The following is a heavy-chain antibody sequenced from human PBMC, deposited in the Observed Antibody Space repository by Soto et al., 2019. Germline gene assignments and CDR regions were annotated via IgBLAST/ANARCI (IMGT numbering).Heavy chain of an antibody. Sequence: SVKVSCKASGGTFSSYAISWVRQAPGQGLEWMGGIIPIFGTANYAQKFQGRVTITADESTSTAYMELSSLRSEDTAVYYCATGLGVDTAMGGYYYYGMYVWGQGTTVTVSS. V-gene: IGHV1-69*13. D-gene: IGHD5-18*01. J-gene: IGHJ6*02. CDR2: IIPIFGTA. CDR1: GGTFSSYA. CDR3: ATGLGVDTAMGGYYYYGMYV.